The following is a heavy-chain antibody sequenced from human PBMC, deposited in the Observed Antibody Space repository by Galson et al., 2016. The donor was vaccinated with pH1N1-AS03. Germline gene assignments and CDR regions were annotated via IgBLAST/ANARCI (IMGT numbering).Heavy chain of an antibody. D-gene: IGHD1-26*01. V-gene: IGHV4-39*07. CDR1: GDSINSSPYY. Sequence: SETLSLTCTVSGDSINSSPYYWGWIRQPPGKGLEWIGTIYYRGATYYGPSLKSRVTISIDTSKNQFSLNLRSVTAADTAVYYCARHVSGSYPNNLDYWGQGTLVIVSS. J-gene: IGHJ4*02. CDR3: ARHVSGSYPNNLDY. CDR2: IYYRGAT.